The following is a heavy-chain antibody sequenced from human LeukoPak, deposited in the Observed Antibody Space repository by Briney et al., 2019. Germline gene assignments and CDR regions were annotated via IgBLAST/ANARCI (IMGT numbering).Heavy chain of an antibody. CDR3: ARGGRDGYNLGWFDS. CDR2: IYYSGST. J-gene: IGHJ5*01. V-gene: IGHV4-59*08. D-gene: IGHD5-24*01. Sequence: SETLSLTCTVSGGSISSYYWSWIRQPPGKGLEWIGYIYYSGSTAYNPSLKSRVAISVDTSKNQFSLKLSSVTAADTAVYYCARGGRDGYNLGWFDSWGQGTLVTVSS. CDR1: GGSISSYY.